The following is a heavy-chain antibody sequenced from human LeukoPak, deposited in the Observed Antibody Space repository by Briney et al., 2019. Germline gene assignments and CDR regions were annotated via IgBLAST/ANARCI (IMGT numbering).Heavy chain of an antibody. CDR3: ATDRFVVVVAAARPVDY. V-gene: IGHV3-21*01. Sequence: GGSLRLSCAASGFTFSSYSMNWVRQAPGKGLEWLSSISSSSSYIYYADSVKGRFTISRDNAKNSLYLQMNSLRAEDTAVYYCATDRFVVVVAAARPVDYWGQGTLVTVSS. D-gene: IGHD2-15*01. CDR2: ISSSSSYI. J-gene: IGHJ4*02. CDR1: GFTFSSYS.